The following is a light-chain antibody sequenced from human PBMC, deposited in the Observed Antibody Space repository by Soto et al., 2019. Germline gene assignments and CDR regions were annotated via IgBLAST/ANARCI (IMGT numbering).Light chain of an antibody. CDR2: AAS. J-gene: IGKJ4*01. Sequence: DIQMTQSPSSLSASVGDRVTITCRANQGIVNYLAWYQQKPGGVPKLLIYAASTLKSGVPSRFSGSGSGTDFTLAIGSLQPEDVATYYCQSYKSAPLTFGGGTKVEIK. CDR3: QSYKSAPLT. CDR1: QGIVNY. V-gene: IGKV1-27*01.